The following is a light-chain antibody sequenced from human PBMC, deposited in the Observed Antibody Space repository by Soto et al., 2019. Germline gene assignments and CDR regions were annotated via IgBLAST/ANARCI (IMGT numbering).Light chain of an antibody. V-gene: IGLV2-23*02. CDR3: CSYAGSRTPLI. Sequence: QSALTQAASVSGSRGQSITISCTGTSSDVGRYNLVSWYQQHPGKAPKLMIYEVSKRPSGLSNRFSGSKSGNTASLTISGLQAEDEADYYCCSYAGSRTPLIFGTGTKLTVL. CDR1: SSDVGRYNL. CDR2: EVS. J-gene: IGLJ1*01.